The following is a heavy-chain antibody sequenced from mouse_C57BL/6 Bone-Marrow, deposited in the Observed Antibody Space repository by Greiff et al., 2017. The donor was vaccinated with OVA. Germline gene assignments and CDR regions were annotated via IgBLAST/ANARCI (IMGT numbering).Heavy chain of an antibody. Sequence: QVQLQQPGAELVKPGASVKLSCKASGYTFTSYWMQWVKQRPGQGLEWIGEIDPSDSYTNYNQKFKGKATLTVDTSSSTAYMQLSSLTSEDSAFYCCARPLLDYWGQGTTLTVSS. V-gene: IGHV1-50*01. CDR3: ARPLLDY. J-gene: IGHJ2*01. CDR1: GYTFTSYW. CDR2: IDPSDSYT.